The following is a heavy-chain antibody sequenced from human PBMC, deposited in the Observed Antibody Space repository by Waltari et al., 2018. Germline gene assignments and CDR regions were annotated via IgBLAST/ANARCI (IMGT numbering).Heavy chain of an antibody. CDR3: AREIYYDSSGPGGLYFDY. CDR1: GGSISSYY. J-gene: IGHJ4*02. D-gene: IGHD3-22*01. Sequence: QVQLQESGPGLVKPSETLSLTCTVSGGSISSYYWSWIRQPPGKGLEWIGYIYYSGSTNYNPSLKSRVTISVDTSKNQFSLKLSSVTAADTAVYYCAREIYYDSSGPGGLYFDYWGQGTLVTVSS. V-gene: IGHV4-59*01. CDR2: IYYSGST.